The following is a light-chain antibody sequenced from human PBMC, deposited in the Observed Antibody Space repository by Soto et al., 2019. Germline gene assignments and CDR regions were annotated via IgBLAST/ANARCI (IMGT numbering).Light chain of an antibody. J-gene: IGKJ1*01. V-gene: IGKV3-11*01. CDR1: QSVSSY. CDR3: QQRSNWAWT. Sequence: EIVLTQSPATLSLSPGERATLSCRASQSVSSYLAWYQQKPGQAPRLLIYDASNRATGIPARFSGSGSGTGFTLTISSLEPEDFAVYYCQQRSNWAWTFGQGNKVEIK. CDR2: DAS.